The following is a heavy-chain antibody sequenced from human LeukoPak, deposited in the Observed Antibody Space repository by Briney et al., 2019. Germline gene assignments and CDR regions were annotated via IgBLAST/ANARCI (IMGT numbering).Heavy chain of an antibody. CDR3: ARDAAKAQLAYFDY. V-gene: IGHV4-59*12. J-gene: IGHJ4*02. CDR1: GGSISSYY. D-gene: IGHD6-13*01. CDR2: IYYSGST. Sequence: PSETLSLTCAVSGGSISSYYWSWIRQPPGKGLEWIGYIYYSGSTNYNPSLKSRVTISVDTSKNQFSLKLSSVTAADTAVYYCARDAAKAQLAYFDYWGQGTLVTVFS.